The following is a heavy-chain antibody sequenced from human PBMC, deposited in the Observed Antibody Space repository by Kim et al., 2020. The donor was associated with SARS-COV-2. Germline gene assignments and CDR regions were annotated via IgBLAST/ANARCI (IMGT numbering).Heavy chain of an antibody. CDR2: ISAYNGNT. J-gene: IGHJ6*02. V-gene: IGHV1-18*01. CDR3: ARDLKITIFGVVIHGYYYYGMDV. D-gene: IGHD3-3*01. Sequence: ASVKVSCKASGYTFTSYGISWVRQAPGQGLAWMGWISAYNGNTNYAQKLQGRVTMTTDTSTSTAYMELRSLRSDDTAVYYCARDLKITIFGVVIHGYYYYGMDVWGQGTTVTVSS. CDR1: GYTFTSYG.